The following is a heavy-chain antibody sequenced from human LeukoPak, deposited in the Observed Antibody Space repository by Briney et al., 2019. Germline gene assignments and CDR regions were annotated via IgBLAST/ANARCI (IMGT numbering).Heavy chain of an antibody. CDR1: GGTIGTYY. V-gene: IGHV4-4*07. CDR3: VRDGPSWGLL. CDR2: IFTTGGA. D-gene: IGHD7-27*01. J-gene: IGHJ4*02. Sequence: PSETLSLTCTVSGGTIGTYYWSWIRQPAGKELEWIGRIFTTGGANYNPSLKSRVTMSLDTSKNLFSPKLNSVTAADTAVYYCVRDGPSWGLLWGQGALVTVSS.